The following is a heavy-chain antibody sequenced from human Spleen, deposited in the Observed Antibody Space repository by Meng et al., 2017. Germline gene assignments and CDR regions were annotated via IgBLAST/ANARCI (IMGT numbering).Heavy chain of an antibody. CDR3: ARSWWPPIFDY. CDR2: IYSGGST. D-gene: IGHD2-8*02. CDR1: GFTVSSNY. J-gene: IGHJ4*02. Sequence: ETLSLTCAASGFTVSSNYMSWVRQAPGKGLEWVSVIYSGGSTYYADSVKSRFTISRDNSKNTLYLQMNSLRAEDTAVYYCARSWWPPIFDYWGQGTLVTVSS. V-gene: IGHV3-66*02.